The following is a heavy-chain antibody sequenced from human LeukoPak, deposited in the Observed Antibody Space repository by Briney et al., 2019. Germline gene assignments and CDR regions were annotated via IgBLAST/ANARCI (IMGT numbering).Heavy chain of an antibody. CDR3: ATYSSLNRREFQY. CDR1: GFNFSNYA. D-gene: IGHD3-22*01. CDR2: ISSSADST. V-gene: IGHV3-23*01. J-gene: IGHJ1*01. Sequence: GGSLRLSCAASGFNFSNYAMSWVRQAPGKGLERVSFISSSADSTYYADSVKGRFTISRDNAKNSLYLQMNSLRAEDTAVYYCATYSSLNRREFQYWGQGTLLTVSS.